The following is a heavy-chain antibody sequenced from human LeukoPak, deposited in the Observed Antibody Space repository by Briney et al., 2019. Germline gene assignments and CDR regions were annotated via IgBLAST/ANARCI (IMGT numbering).Heavy chain of an antibody. CDR3: AAQYYYGSRSYYDAEYFQR. D-gene: IGHD3-10*01. V-gene: IGHV4-59*01. CDR2: ISLSGST. Sequence: SETLSLTCTVSGTSISSYYWTWIRQPPGKGLEWSGYISLSGSTTYNPSLKSRVTISVDTSKNQFSLKLLSVTAADTAVYYCAAQYYYGSRSYYDAEYFQRWGQGTQVTVSS. J-gene: IGHJ1*01. CDR1: GTSISSYY.